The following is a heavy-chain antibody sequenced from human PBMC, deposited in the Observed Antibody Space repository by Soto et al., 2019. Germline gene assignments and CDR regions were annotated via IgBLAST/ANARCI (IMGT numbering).Heavy chain of an antibody. D-gene: IGHD3-10*01. Sequence: QLLESGGGLVQPGGSLRLSCAASGFTFSSYSMNWVRPAPGKGLQWVATVGGGGDNIFYADSVKGRFTISRDASQNMVFLQMNSLRPEDTAVYFCAKRDSGSGRSPPLINYWGQGTLVTVSS. CDR2: VGGGGDNI. CDR3: AKRDSGSGRSPPLINY. V-gene: IGHV3-23*01. CDR1: GFTFSSYS. J-gene: IGHJ4*02.